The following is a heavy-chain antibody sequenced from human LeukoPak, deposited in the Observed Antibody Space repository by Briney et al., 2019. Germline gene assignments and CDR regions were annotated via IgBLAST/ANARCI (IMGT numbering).Heavy chain of an antibody. CDR1: GGSFSGYH. D-gene: IGHD1-26*01. Sequence: SETLSLACAVHGGSFSGYHWTWIRQPPGRGLEWIGEIHHSGGAKYNPYLTRRGAPSADKPTNHSFLNLTSVRAADTAVYYCARSRGGYVPLECWGQGTLVIVPS. V-gene: IGHV4-34*01. J-gene: IGHJ4*02. CDR2: IHHSGGA. CDR3: ARSRGGYVPLEC.